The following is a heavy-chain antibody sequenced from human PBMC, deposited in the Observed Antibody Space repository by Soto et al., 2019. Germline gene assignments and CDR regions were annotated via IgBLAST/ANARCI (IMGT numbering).Heavy chain of an antibody. D-gene: IGHD3-9*01. CDR3: ARLRYFDWPHAFDI. CDR1: GGSISSGGYS. J-gene: IGHJ3*02. CDR2: IYHSGST. V-gene: IGHV4-30-2*01. Sequence: SETLSLTCAVSGGSISSGGYSWSWIRQPPGKGLEWIGYIYHSGSTYYNPSLKSRVTISVDRSKNQFSLKLSSVTAADTAVYYCARLRYFDWPHAFDIWGQGTMVTVSS.